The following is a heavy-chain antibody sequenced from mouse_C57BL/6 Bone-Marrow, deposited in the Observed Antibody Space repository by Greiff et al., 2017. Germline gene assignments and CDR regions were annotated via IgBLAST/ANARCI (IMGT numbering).Heavy chain of an antibody. J-gene: IGHJ2*01. CDR3: AGQGTVVDY. V-gene: IGHV5-6*02. CDR2: ISSGGSYT. D-gene: IGHD1-1*01. CDR1: GFTFSSYG. Sequence: DVMLVESGGDLVKPGGSLKLSCAASGFTFSSYGMSWVRQTPDKRLEWVATISSGGSYTYYPDSVKGRFTISRDNAKNTLYLQMSSLKSEDTAMYYCAGQGTVVDYWGQGTTLTVSS.